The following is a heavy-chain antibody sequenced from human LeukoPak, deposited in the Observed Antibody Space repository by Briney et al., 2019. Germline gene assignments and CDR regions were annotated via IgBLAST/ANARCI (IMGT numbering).Heavy chain of an antibody. Sequence: PGRSLRLSCAASGFTFSSYSMNWVRQAPGKGLEWASSISSSSSYIYYADSVKGRFTISRDNAKNSLYLQMNSLRAEDTAVYYCARKPPRSYCSSTSCYFGWGQGTLVTVSS. J-gene: IGHJ4*02. CDR3: ARKPPRSYCSSTSCYFG. CDR2: ISSSSSYI. V-gene: IGHV3-21*01. CDR1: GFTFSSYS. D-gene: IGHD2-2*01.